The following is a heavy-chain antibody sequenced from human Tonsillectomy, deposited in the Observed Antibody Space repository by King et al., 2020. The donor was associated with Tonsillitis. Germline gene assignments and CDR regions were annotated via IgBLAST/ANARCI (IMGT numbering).Heavy chain of an antibody. CDR2: ITANSKYI. D-gene: IGHD3-22*01. CDR3: TKAKGADYYDSGRGAFDI. V-gene: IGHV3-21*01. Sequence: VQLVESGGGLVKPGGSLRLSCAASGFTFRNYDMAWVRRGPGKGLEWVSSITANSKYIYYAASVKGRFTISRDNARTSLYLAMDILGAEDTAVYYCTKAKGADYYDSGRGAFDIWGQGTTVTVSS. CDR1: GFTFRNYD. J-gene: IGHJ3*02.